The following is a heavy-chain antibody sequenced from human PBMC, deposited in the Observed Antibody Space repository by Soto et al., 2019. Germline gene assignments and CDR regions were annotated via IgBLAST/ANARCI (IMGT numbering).Heavy chain of an antibody. CDR2: ISSSGSTI. Sequence: EVQLVESGGGLVQPGGSLRLSCAASGFTFSSYEMNWVRQAPGKGLEWVSYISSSGSTIYYADSVKGRFTISRDNAKNSLYLQMSSLRAEDTAVYYCARDTGPGSPWAWNAPGALDIWGQGTMVTVSS. CDR3: ARDTGPGSPWAWNAPGALDI. J-gene: IGHJ3*02. V-gene: IGHV3-48*03. D-gene: IGHD1-1*01. CDR1: GFTFSSYE.